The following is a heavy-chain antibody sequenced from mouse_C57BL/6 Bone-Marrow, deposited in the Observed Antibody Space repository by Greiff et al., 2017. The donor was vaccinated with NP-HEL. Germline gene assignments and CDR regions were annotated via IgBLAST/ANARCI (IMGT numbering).Heavy chain of an antibody. J-gene: IGHJ3*01. CDR1: GYAFSSYW. Sequence: VQLVESGAELVKPGASVKISCKASGYAFSSYWMNWVKQRPGKGLEWIGQIYPGDGDTNYNGKFKGKATLTADKSSSTAYMQLSSLTSEDSAVYFCARSGYGNPRFAYWGQGTLVTVSA. D-gene: IGHD2-1*01. CDR2: IYPGDGDT. CDR3: ARSGYGNPRFAY. V-gene: IGHV1-80*01.